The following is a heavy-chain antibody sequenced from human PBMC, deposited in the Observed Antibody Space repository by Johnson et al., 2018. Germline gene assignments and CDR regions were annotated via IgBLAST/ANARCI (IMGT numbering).Heavy chain of an antibody. Sequence: QVQLVESGGGVVQXGRSLRLSCAASGFTFSSYGMHWVRQAPGKGLEWVAVISYDGSNKYYADSVKGRFTTSRENSKNTLYLQMNSLRAEDTAVYYWARDERGYSYGHYYYYYYMDVWGKGTTVTVSS. CDR1: GFTFSSYG. J-gene: IGHJ6*03. CDR3: ARDERGYSYGHYYYYYYMDV. D-gene: IGHD5-18*01. V-gene: IGHV3-30*03. CDR2: ISYDGSNK.